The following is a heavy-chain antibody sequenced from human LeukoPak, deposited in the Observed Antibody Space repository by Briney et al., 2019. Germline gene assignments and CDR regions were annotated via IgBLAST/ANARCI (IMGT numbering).Heavy chain of an antibody. Sequence: GGSLRLSCAASGFTFSSYAMHWVRQAPGKGLEYVSAISSNGGSTYYANSVKGRFTISRDNSKNTLYLQMGSLRAEDTAVYYCAKAPRITIFGVVIDYMDVWGKGTTVTVSS. CDR3: AKAPRITIFGVVIDYMDV. V-gene: IGHV3-64*01. J-gene: IGHJ6*03. CDR2: ISSNGGST. D-gene: IGHD3-3*01. CDR1: GFTFSSYA.